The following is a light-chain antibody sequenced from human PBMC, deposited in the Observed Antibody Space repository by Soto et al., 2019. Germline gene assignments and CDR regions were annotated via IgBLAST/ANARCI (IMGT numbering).Light chain of an antibody. CDR2: EAS. CDR1: QSISSC. J-gene: IGKJ5*01. Sequence: DIQMTHSPSTLPASVGDGVTITCRASQSISSCLAWYQQKPGKAPKLLIYEASTLQSGVPSRFSGSGSGTEFTLTISGLLPEDFAAYHCQQLYTLPFTFGQGTRLEIK. V-gene: IGKV1-5*01. CDR3: QQLYTLPFT.